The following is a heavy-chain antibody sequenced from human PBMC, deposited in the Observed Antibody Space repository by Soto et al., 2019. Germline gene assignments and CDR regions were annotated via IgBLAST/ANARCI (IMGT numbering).Heavy chain of an antibody. V-gene: IGHV1-46*01. CDR2: INPSGGST. J-gene: IGHJ6*02. D-gene: IGHD2-15*01. Sequence: ASVKVSCQASGYTFTSYYMHWVRQAPGQGLEWMGIINPSGGSTSYAQKLQGRDTMTRDTSTSTVYMELSSLRSEDTAVYYCARDSYCSGGSCYPFDYYYYGMDVWGQGTTVTVSS. CDR1: GYTFTSYY. CDR3: ARDSYCSGGSCYPFDYYYYGMDV.